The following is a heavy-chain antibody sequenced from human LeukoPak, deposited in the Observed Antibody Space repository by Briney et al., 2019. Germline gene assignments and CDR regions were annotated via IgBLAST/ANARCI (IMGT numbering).Heavy chain of an antibody. V-gene: IGHV3-11*06. J-gene: IGHJ4*02. CDR1: GFTFSDYY. D-gene: IGHD1-1*01. Sequence: GGSLRLSCAASGFTFSDYYMSWIRQAPGKGLEWVSYISTTSGFTKYADSVKGRFTISRDNAKNSLYLQMNSLRAEDTAVYYCARNTGTYDYWGQGTLVTVSS. CDR3: ARNTGTYDY. CDR2: ISTTSGFT.